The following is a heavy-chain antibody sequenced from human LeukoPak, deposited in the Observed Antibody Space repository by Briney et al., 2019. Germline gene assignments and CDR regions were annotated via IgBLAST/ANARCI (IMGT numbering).Heavy chain of an antibody. CDR2: FNHNWGA. Sequence: PSETLSLTCGVYDGSFSGYYWTWIRQPPGKGLEWIGEFNHNWGAKYNPSLQSRVTTSVDTSNNHLSLSLNSVTTADTAVYYCAASLWFGIYPEYWGQGSLVTVSS. J-gene: IGHJ4*02. CDR1: DGSFSGYY. V-gene: IGHV4-34*01. D-gene: IGHD3-10*01. CDR3: AASLWFGIYPEY.